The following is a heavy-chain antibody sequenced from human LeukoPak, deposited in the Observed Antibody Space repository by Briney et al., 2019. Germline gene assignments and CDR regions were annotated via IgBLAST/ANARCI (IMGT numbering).Heavy chain of an antibody. D-gene: IGHD3-22*01. V-gene: IGHV1-46*01. J-gene: IGHJ4*02. CDR1: GYTFTNNW. CDR2: ISPTGGST. Sequence: ASVKVSCKAFGYTFTNNWMHWVRQAPGQGPEWMGLISPTGGSTAYAQKFQGRVTLTRDMSTSTDYLELSSLRSEDTAVYYCARGSPPRRNYDSRGYYSYYFDYWGQGTLVTVSS. CDR3: ARGSPPRRNYDSRGYYSYYFDY.